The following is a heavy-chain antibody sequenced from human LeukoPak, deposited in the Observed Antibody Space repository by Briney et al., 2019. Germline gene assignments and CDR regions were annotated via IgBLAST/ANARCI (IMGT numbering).Heavy chain of an antibody. CDR1: GGSISSYY. CDR2: IYYSGST. Sequence: SETLSLTCTVSGGSISSYYWSWIRQPPGKGLEWIGYIYYSGSTNYNPSLKSRVTISVDTSKNQFSLKLSSVTAADTAVYYCAGSARITMVRGARGNYFDYWGQGTLVTVSS. D-gene: IGHD3-10*01. J-gene: IGHJ4*02. CDR3: AGSARITMVRGARGNYFDY. V-gene: IGHV4-59*08.